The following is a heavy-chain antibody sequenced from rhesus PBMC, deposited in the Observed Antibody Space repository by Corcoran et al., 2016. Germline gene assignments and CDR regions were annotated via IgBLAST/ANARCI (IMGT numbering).Heavy chain of an antibody. CDR2: IYGNRAST. V-gene: IGHV4S9*01. CDR1: GGSISDYYY. Sequence: QVQLQESGPGLVKPSETLSLTCAVSGGSISDYYYWNWIRQPPGKGLEWIGNIYGNRASTYYHPSLKRRVTISKDTSKNQFFLKLSAVTAADTAVYYCARDSPLERFDCWGQGVLVTVSS. J-gene: IGHJ4*01. CDR3: ARDSPLERFDC.